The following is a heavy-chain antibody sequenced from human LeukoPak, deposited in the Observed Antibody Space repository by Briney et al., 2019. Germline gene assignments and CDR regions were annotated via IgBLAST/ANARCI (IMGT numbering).Heavy chain of an antibody. D-gene: IGHD2-15*01. CDR2: IIPIFGTA. V-gene: IGHV1-69*05. Sequence: SVKVSCKASGGTFSSYAISWVRQAPGQGLEWMGGIIPIFGTANYAQKLQGRVTMTRDTSTSTAYMELSRLRSDDTAVYYCARGGKYGCSGGSCYSDYWGQGTLVTVSA. CDR1: GGTFSSYA. J-gene: IGHJ4*02. CDR3: ARGGKYGCSGGSCYSDY.